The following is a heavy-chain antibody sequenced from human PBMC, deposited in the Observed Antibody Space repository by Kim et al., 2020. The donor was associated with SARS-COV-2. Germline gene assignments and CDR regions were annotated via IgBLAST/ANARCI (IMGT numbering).Heavy chain of an antibody. V-gene: IGHV1-24*01. CDR3: AIEDGLTRGMDV. Sequence: ASVKVSCKVSGYTLTELSMHWVRQAPGKGLEWMGGFDPEDGETIYAQKFQGRVTMTEDTSTDTAYMELSSLRSEDTAVYYCAIEDGLTRGMDVWGQGTTVTVSS. CDR1: GYTLTELS. J-gene: IGHJ6*02. D-gene: IGHD1-1*01. CDR2: FDPEDGET.